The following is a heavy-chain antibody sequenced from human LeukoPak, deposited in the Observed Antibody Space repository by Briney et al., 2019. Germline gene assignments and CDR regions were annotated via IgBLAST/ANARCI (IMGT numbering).Heavy chain of an antibody. CDR1: GGTFSTYG. CDR2: IIPIFGTA. Sequence: SVKVSCKASGGTFSTYGISWVRQAPGQGLEWMGGIIPIFGTANYAQKFQGRVTITADESTSTGYMELSSLRSEDTAVYYCARDGGNAFDIWGQGTMVTVSS. J-gene: IGHJ3*02. CDR3: ARDGGNAFDI. V-gene: IGHV1-69*13. D-gene: IGHD3-16*01.